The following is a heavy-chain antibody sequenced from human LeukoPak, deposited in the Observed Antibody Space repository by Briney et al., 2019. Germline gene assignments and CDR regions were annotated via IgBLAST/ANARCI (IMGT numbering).Heavy chain of an antibody. J-gene: IGHJ4*02. CDR2: INHSGST. CDR3: ARGNYDSSGYYYDY. CDR1: GGSFSGYY. Sequence: SETLSLTCAVYGGSFSGYYWSWIRQPPGKGLEWIGEINHSGSTNYNPSLKSRVTISVDTSKNQFSLKLSSVTAADTAVYYCARGNYDSSGYYYDYWGQGTLATVSS. D-gene: IGHD3-22*01. V-gene: IGHV4-34*01.